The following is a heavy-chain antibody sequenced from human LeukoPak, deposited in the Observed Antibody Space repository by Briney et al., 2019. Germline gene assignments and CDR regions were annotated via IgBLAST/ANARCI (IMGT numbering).Heavy chain of an antibody. V-gene: IGHV3-30*02. CDR1: GFTFDNYG. Sequence: GGSLRLSCAASGFTFDNYGMHWVRQAPGKGLEWVAFVRYDETNKYYADSVKGRFTISRDNSKNTLYLQMNSLRAEDTAVYYCARPDRSGYYYYFDYWGQGTLVTVSS. J-gene: IGHJ4*02. CDR3: ARPDRSGYYYYFDY. CDR2: VRYDETNK. D-gene: IGHD3-22*01.